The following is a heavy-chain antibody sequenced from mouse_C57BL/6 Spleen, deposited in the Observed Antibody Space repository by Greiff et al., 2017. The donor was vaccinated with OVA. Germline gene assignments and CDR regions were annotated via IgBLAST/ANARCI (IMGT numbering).Heavy chain of an antibody. CDR1: GYTFTDYY. CDR3: ASIYYDYYYAMDY. CDR2: IFPGSGST. V-gene: IGHV1-75*01. Sequence: VQLKESGPELVKPGASVKISCKASGYTFTDYYINWVKQRPGQGLEWIGWIFPGSGSTYYNEKFKGKATLTVDKSSSTAYMLLSSLTSEDSAVYFCASIYYDYYYAMDYWGQGTSVTVSS. D-gene: IGHD2-4*01. J-gene: IGHJ4*01.